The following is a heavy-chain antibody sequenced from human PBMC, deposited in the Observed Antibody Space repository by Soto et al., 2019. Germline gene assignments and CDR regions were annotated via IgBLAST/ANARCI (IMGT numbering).Heavy chain of an antibody. D-gene: IGHD6-13*01. J-gene: IGHJ6*02. CDR2: ISAYNCNT. CDR3: ASFSIAATDPYGMDV. Sequence: QVQLVQSGAEVKKPGASVKVSCKASGYTFTSYGISWVRQAPGQGLEWMGWISAYNCNTNYAQKLQGRVTMTTDTSTSTAYMELRSLRSDDTAVYYCASFSIAATDPYGMDVWGQGTTVTVSS. V-gene: IGHV1-18*01. CDR1: GYTFTSYG.